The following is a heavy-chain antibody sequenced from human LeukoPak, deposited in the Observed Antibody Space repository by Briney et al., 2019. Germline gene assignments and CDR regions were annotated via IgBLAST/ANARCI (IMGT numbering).Heavy chain of an antibody. CDR3: AKDRHPVGWFDP. D-gene: IGHD2-2*01. Sequence: GGSLRLSCAASGFTFSSYAMCWVRQAPGKGLEWVSAISGSGGSTYYADSVKGRFTISRDNSKNTLYLQMNSLRAEDTAVYYCAKDRHPVGWFDPWGQGTLVTVSS. V-gene: IGHV3-23*01. CDR1: GFTFSSYA. CDR2: ISGSGGST. J-gene: IGHJ5*02.